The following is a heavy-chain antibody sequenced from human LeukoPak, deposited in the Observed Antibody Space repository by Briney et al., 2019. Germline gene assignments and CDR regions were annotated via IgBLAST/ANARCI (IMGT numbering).Heavy chain of an antibody. V-gene: IGHV4-59*08. Sequence: SETLSLTCTVSGGSISGYHWSWIRQPPGKGLEWIAYIYYSGSTNYNPSLKSRVTISVDTSKDQFSLKLGSVTAADTAVYYCARLGWDDAFDIWGQGTMVTVSS. CDR3: ARLGWDDAFDI. J-gene: IGHJ3*02. D-gene: IGHD1-26*01. CDR1: GGSISGYH. CDR2: IYYSGST.